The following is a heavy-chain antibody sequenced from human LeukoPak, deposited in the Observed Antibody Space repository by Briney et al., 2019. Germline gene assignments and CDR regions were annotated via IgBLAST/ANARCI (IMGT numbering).Heavy chain of an antibody. V-gene: IGHV4-38-2*02. CDR1: GYSISSGYY. CDR3: AEDYDILTGYYGYFDY. Sequence: SETLSLTCTVSGYSISSGYYWGWIRQPPGAGLEWIGTFYQTGNTYYNPSLKSRITISIGTYNNKFSLKLSSVTAADTAVYYCAEDYDILTGYYGYFDYWGQGTLVTVSS. CDR2: FYQTGNT. D-gene: IGHD3-9*01. J-gene: IGHJ4*02.